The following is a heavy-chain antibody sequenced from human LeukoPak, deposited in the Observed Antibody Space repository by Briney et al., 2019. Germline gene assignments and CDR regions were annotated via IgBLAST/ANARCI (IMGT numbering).Heavy chain of an antibody. CDR3: ARYYGDYSYWFDP. CDR1: GGTFISYA. V-gene: IGHV1-69*13. D-gene: IGHD4-17*01. J-gene: IGHJ5*02. CDR2: IIPIFGTA. Sequence: ASVKVSCKASGGTFISYAISWVRQAPGQGLEWMGGIIPIFGTANYAQKFQGRVTITADESTSTAYMELSSLRSEDTAVYYCARYYGDYSYWFDPWGQGTLVTVSS.